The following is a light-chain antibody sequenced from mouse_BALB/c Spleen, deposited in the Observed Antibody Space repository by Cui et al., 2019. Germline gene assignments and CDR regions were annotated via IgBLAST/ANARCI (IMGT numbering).Light chain of an antibody. J-gene: IGKJ1*01. CDR3: HQWSSYPWA. Sequence: QIVLPQSPAIMSASLGQEITLTCSASPSVSYTHWYQQKSGTSPKLLIYSTSNLASGVPTRFGGSGSGTVYSLTIIGVEAEDAADYYCHQWSSYPWAFGGGTKLEIK. CDR1: PSVSY. CDR2: STS. V-gene: IGKV4-80*01.